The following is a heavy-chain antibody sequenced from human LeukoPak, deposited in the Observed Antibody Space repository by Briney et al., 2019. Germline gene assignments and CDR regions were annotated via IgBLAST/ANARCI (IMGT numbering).Heavy chain of an antibody. D-gene: IGHD3-22*01. J-gene: IGHJ4*02. V-gene: IGHV3-7*01. CDR2: IKQDGSEK. CDR3: ARDLIDYDSSEGY. Sequence: PGGSLRLSCAASGFTFSSYWMSWVRQAPGKGLEWVANIKQDGSEKYYEDSVKGRFTISRDNAKNSLYLQMNSLRAEDTAVYYCARDLIDYDSSEGYWGQGTLVTVSS. CDR1: GFTFSSYW.